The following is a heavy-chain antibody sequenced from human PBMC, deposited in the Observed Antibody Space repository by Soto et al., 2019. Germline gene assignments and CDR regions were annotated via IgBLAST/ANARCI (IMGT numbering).Heavy chain of an antibody. CDR3: VRADHYGPLFDQ. V-gene: IGHV3-7*01. CDR2: IRQDGGEI. J-gene: IGHJ4*02. CDR1: GFTFTEYY. Sequence: EVQLVESGGALVQPGGSLRLSRTVSGFTFTEYYMNWVRQAPGKGLEWVANIRQDGGEIYYVDSVRGRFTISRDNVKNSVYLQMDSLRVEDTALYYCVRADHYGPLFDQWGQGTLVTVSS. D-gene: IGHD4-17*01.